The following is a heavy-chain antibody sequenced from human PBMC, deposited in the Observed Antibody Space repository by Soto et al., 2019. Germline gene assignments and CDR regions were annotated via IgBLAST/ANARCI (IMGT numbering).Heavy chain of an antibody. J-gene: IGHJ4*03. CDR1: GDTFTNYY. D-gene: IGHD3-16*02. CDR3: ARSDDSTSYRLDL. CDR2: MNPRSGGT. V-gene: IGHV1-2*02. Sequence: ASAMFYSKASGDTFTNYYMHWVRQAPGQVLECMGWMNPRSGGTKYAQSFQDRVTMTRDASISTAYMEVTSLRHGDTAVYFCARSDDSTSYRLDLWGPGTLVTVSS.